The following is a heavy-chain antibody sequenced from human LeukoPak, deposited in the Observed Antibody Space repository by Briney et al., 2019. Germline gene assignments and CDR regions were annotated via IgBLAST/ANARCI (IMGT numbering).Heavy chain of an antibody. V-gene: IGHV4-30-4*01. CDR1: GGSISSANYY. D-gene: IGHD6-6*01. CDR2: INYSGSA. J-gene: IGHJ3*02. Sequence: SETLSLTCTVSGGSISSANYYWSWIRQPPGKGLEWIGYINYSGSAFYNPSLESRIIISVDTSKNQISLKVTSVTAADSAVYYCARSSIAARTTFFDIWGQGTMVTVSS. CDR3: ARSSIAARTTFFDI.